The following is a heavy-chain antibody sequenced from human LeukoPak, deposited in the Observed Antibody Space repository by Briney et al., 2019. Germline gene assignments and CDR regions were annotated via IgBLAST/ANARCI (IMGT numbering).Heavy chain of an antibody. Sequence: GGSLRLSCAASGFTFSSYGMHWVRQAPGKGLEWVAVIWYDGSNKYYADSVKGRFTISRDNSKNTLYLQMNSLRAEDTAVYYCARDAGRYFDWLGYWGQGTLVTVSS. V-gene: IGHV3-33*01. J-gene: IGHJ4*02. D-gene: IGHD3-9*01. CDR2: IWYDGSNK. CDR3: ARDAGRYFDWLGY. CDR1: GFTFSSYG.